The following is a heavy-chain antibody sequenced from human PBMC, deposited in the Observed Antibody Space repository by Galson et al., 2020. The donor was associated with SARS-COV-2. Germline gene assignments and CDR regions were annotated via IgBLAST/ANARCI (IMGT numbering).Heavy chain of an antibody. D-gene: IGHD3-22*01. J-gene: IGHJ3*02. CDR3: ARINFYDSSGYQVWGAFDI. CDR1: GFSLSTSGMC. Sequence: SGPTLVKPTQTLTLTCTFSGFSLSTSGMCVSWIRQPPGKALEWLALIDWDDDKYYSTSLKTRLPISKDTSKNQVVLTMTNMDPVDTATYYCARINFYDSSGYQVWGAFDIWGQGTMVTVSS. CDR2: IDWDDDK. V-gene: IGHV2-70*01.